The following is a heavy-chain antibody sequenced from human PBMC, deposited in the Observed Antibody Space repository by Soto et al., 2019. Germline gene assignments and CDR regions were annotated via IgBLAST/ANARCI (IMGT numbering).Heavy chain of an antibody. Sequence: ASVKVSCKASGYTFTSYGISWVRQAPGQGLEWMGWISTYNGNTNYVQKLQGRVTMTTDTSTSTAYMELRSLRSDDTAVYYCARREMTTVTTKYWGQGTLDTVSS. J-gene: IGHJ4*02. CDR2: ISTYNGNT. CDR1: GYTFTSYG. V-gene: IGHV1-18*01. CDR3: ARREMTTVTTKY. D-gene: IGHD4-17*01.